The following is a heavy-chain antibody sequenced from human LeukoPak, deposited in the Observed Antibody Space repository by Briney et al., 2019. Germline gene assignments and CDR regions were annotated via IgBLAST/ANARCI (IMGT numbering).Heavy chain of an antibody. J-gene: IGHJ3*02. Sequence: ASVKVSCKASGGTFSSYAISWVRQDPGQGLEWMGGIIPIFGPANYAQKFQGRVTITADESTSTAYMELSSLRSEDTAVYYCARETIVVVVAAKWDPNAFDIWGQGTMVTVSP. D-gene: IGHD2-15*01. CDR1: GGTFSSYA. CDR2: IIPIFGPA. CDR3: ARETIVVVVAAKWDPNAFDI. V-gene: IGHV1-69*13.